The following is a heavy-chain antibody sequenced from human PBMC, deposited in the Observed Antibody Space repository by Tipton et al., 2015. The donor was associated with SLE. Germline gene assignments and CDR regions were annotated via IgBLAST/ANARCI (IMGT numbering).Heavy chain of an antibody. J-gene: IGHJ5*02. CDR2: IFYTGST. Sequence: TLSLTCTVSDGSIRSTNYYWGWIRQPPGKGLEWIGSIFYTGSTYYNPSLKSRVSFSVDTSRNQFSLKLNSLTAADTAVYYCARTSLGFNFWTGSPFDPWGQGTPVTVSS. CDR3: ARTSLGFNFWTGSPFDP. CDR1: DGSIRSTNYY. D-gene: IGHD3/OR15-3a*01. V-gene: IGHV4-39*07.